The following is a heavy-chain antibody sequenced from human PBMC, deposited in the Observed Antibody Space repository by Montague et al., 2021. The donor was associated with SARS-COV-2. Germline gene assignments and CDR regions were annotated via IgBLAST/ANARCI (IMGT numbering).Heavy chain of an antibody. Sequence: SETLSLTCTVSGGSISSNFWSWIRQPPGKGLEWIGYIYYSGSTXXXPSXKSRVTISVHTSKKQFSLQLSSVTAADTAVYYCARTRGYDPLFDFWGQGTLVTVSS. CDR3: ARTRGYDPLFDF. CDR1: GGSISSNF. V-gene: IGHV4-59*01. D-gene: IGHD5-12*01. CDR2: IYYSGST. J-gene: IGHJ4*02.